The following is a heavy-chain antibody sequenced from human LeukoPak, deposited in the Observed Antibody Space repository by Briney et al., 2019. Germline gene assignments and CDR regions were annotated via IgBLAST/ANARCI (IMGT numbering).Heavy chain of an antibody. CDR1: GFTFSSSW. Sequence: GGSLRLSCAASGFTFSSSWMSWVRQAPGKGLEWVANIKQDGSEKYYVDSVKGRFTISRDNAKNSLYLQMNSLRTEDTAVYYCAREASDGYNHGGYYFDYWGQGTLVTVSS. CDR3: AREASDGYNHGGYYFDY. J-gene: IGHJ4*02. V-gene: IGHV3-7*01. CDR2: IKQDGSEK. D-gene: IGHD5-24*01.